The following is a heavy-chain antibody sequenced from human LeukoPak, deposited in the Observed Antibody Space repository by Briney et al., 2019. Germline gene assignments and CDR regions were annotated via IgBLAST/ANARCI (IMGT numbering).Heavy chain of an antibody. Sequence: ETSETLSLTCTVSGGSISSYYWSWIRQPAGKGLEWIGRIYTSGSTNYNPSLKSRVTMSVDTSKNQFSLKLSSVTAADTAVYYCARRYCSSTSCPFDPWGQGTLVTVSS. J-gene: IGHJ5*02. CDR3: ARRYCSSTSCPFDP. CDR2: IYTSGST. D-gene: IGHD2-2*01. V-gene: IGHV4-4*07. CDR1: GGSISSYY.